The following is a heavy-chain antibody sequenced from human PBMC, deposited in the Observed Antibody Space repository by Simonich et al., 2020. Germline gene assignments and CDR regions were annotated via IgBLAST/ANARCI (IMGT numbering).Heavy chain of an antibody. V-gene: IGHV5-51*01. CDR3: ARQLNDFDI. Sequence: EGQLVQSGAEVKQPGESLKISCKGSGYSFTSYWFGWVRQMTGKGLEWMGISYPGYSTTRYSPSIHGHVTISADKSISTAYLQWSSLTASDTAMYYCARQLNDFDIWGQGTMVTVSS. J-gene: IGHJ3*02. CDR1: GYSFTSYW. D-gene: IGHD1-1*01. CDR2: SYPGYSTT.